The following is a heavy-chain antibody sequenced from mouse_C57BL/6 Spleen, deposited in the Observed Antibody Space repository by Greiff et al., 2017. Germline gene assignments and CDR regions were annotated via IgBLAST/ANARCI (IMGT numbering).Heavy chain of an antibody. CDR1: GFTFSSYG. J-gene: IGHJ3*01. CDR3: ARQGIYDSYSFFAY. CDR2: ISSGGSYT. V-gene: IGHV5-6*01. Sequence: EVHLVESGGDLVKPGGSLKLSCAASGFTFSSYGMSWVRQTPDKRLEWVATISSGGSYTHYPDSVKGRFTISRDNAKNTLYLQMSSLKSEDTAMYYCARQGIYDSYSFFAYWGQGTLVTVSA. D-gene: IGHD2-3*01.